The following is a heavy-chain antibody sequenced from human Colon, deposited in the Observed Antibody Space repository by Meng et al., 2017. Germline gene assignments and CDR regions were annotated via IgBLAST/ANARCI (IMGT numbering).Heavy chain of an antibody. CDR1: GYSFIDYG. D-gene: IGHD6-13*01. V-gene: IGHV1-18*01. CDR3: ARTPFAASAGTIGNWFDP. J-gene: IGHJ5*02. CDR2: VSVFNGVT. Sequence: QVPLVQYGAEVRKPGASMKVSCKASGYSFIDYGISWVRQAPGQGLEWMGWVSVFNGVTNYAQKFRGRVTMTADTSTATAYMELRSLTSDDTAVYYCARTPFAASAGTIGNWFDPWGQGTLVTVSS.